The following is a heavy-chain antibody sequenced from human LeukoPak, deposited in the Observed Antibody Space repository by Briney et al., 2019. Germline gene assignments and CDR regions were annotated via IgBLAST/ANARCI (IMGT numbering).Heavy chain of an antibody. J-gene: IGHJ3*02. CDR2: IYYSGST. Sequence: SETLSLTCTVSGGSISSYYWSWIRQPPGKGLEWIGYIYYSGSTYYNPSLKSRVTISVDTSKNQFSLKLSSVTAADTAVYYCARRYRSKGYAFDIWGQGTMVTVSS. D-gene: IGHD3-16*02. CDR3: ARRYRSKGYAFDI. V-gene: IGHV4-59*12. CDR1: GGSISSYY.